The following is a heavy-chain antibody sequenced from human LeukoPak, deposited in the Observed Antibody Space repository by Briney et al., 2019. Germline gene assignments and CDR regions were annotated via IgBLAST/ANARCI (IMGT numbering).Heavy chain of an antibody. D-gene: IGHD4-23*01. CDR2: INHSGST. CDR3: ASQYGGNSGWYFDL. Sequence: SETLSLTCAVYGGSFSGYYWSWIRQPPGKGLEWIGEINHSGSTNYNPSLKSRVTISVDTSKNQFSLKLSSVTAADTAVYYCASQYGGNSGWYFDLWGRGTLVTVSS. V-gene: IGHV4-34*01. J-gene: IGHJ2*01. CDR1: GGSFSGYY.